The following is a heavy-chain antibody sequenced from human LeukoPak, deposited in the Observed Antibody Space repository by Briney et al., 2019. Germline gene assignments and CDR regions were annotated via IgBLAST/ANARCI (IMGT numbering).Heavy chain of an antibody. Sequence: PGRSLRLSCAASGFTFDDYAMHWVRQVPGKGLDWVAGISWNSGIIVYADSVKGRFTISRDSAKNSLYLQVNSLRPEDTALYYCAKVAAYSSGWYDSWGQGTLVTVSS. J-gene: IGHJ5*01. CDR3: AKVAAYSSGWYDS. D-gene: IGHD6-19*01. CDR1: GFTFDDYA. CDR2: ISWNSGII. V-gene: IGHV3-9*01.